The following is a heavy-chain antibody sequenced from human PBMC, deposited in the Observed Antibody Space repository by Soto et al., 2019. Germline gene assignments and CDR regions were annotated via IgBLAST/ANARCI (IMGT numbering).Heavy chain of an antibody. CDR2: ISLYSDGT. D-gene: IGHD2-2*01. J-gene: IGHJ5*02. Sequence: ASVKVSYKTSGYTFSNYGITWVRQAPGQPLEWLGWISLYSDGTNYAQKFQGRVSMTTDTSTTTAYMELRSLRSDDTAVYYCARVVPGAEAWFGPWGQGTLVTVSS. V-gene: IGHV1-18*01. CDR3: ARVVPGAEAWFGP. CDR1: GYTFSNYG.